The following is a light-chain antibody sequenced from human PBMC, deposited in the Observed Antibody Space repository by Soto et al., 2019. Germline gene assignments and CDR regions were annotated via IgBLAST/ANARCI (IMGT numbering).Light chain of an antibody. CDR1: SSDVGGYNY. V-gene: IGLV2-14*03. Sequence: QSVLTQPASVSGSPGQSITISCTGTSSDVGGYNYVSWYQQHPDKATKFQIYDVSSRPAGVSNRFSGSKSGNTASLTISGLQAEDEGDYYCASYTSSNTLIFGGGTKLTVL. CDR3: ASYTSSNTLI. J-gene: IGLJ2*01. CDR2: DVS.